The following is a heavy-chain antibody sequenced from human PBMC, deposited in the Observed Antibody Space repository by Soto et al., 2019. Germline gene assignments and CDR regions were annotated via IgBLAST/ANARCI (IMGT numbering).Heavy chain of an antibody. CDR1: GDSVTSVNYF. CDR3: AREGGFQEGPPVYYYYGMDV. V-gene: IGHV4-61*01. D-gene: IGHD3-16*01. CDR2: ISNSGIS. J-gene: IGHJ6*02. Sequence: PLETLSLTCAVSGDSVTSVNYFWTWIRQPPGGGLEWIGYISNSGISKYNPSLKSRVAMSQDTSKNQFSLKLSSVTAADTAVYYCAREGGFQEGPPVYYYYGMDVWGQGTTVTVSS.